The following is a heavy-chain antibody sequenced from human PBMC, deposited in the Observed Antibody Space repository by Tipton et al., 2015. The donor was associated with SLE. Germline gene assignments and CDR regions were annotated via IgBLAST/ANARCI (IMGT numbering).Heavy chain of an antibody. CDR3: ARELTKSFDY. D-gene: IGHD4-11*01. CDR2: INDSGIT. Sequence: TLSLTCAVYGGSFNGYSWSWIRQPPGKGLEWIGEINDSGITDYKSSLKSRVTISLDTSKNQFSLKMTSVTAADTAVYYCARELTKSFDYWGQGTLVTVSS. CDR1: GGSFNGYS. V-gene: IGHV4-34*01. J-gene: IGHJ4*02.